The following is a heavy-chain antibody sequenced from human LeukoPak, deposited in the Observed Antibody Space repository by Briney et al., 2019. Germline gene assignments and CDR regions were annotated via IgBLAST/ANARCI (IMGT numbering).Heavy chain of an antibody. CDR2: IIPIFGTA. D-gene: IGHD6-19*01. CDR3: ARVFSGYSSGSQRYDY. CDR1: GGTFSSYA. Sequence: SVTVSFKSSGGTFSSYAISWVRQAPGQGLEWMGGIIPIFGTANYAQKFQGRVTITTDESTSTAYMERSSLRSEDTAVYYCARVFSGYSSGSQRYDYWGQGTLVTVSS. V-gene: IGHV1-69*05. J-gene: IGHJ4*02.